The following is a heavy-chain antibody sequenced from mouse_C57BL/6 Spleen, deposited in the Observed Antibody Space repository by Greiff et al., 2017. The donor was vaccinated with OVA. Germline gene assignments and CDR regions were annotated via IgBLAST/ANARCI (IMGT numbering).Heavy chain of an antibody. V-gene: IGHV5-4*03. CDR2: ISDGGSYT. Sequence: EVKLVESGGGLVKPGGSLKLSCAASGFTFSSYALSWVRQTPEKRLEWVATISDGGSYTYYPDNVKGRFTISRDNAKNNLYLQMSHLKSEDTAMYYCARSTGYFDYWGQGTTLTVSS. CDR1: GFTFSSYA. J-gene: IGHJ2*01. D-gene: IGHD4-1*02. CDR3: ARSTGYFDY.